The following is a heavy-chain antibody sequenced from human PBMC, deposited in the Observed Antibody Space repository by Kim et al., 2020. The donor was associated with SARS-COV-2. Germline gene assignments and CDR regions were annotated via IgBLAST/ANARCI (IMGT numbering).Heavy chain of an antibody. Sequence: SETLSLTCAVYGGSFSGYYWSWIRQPPGKGLEWIGEINHSGSTNYNPSLKSRVTISVDTSKNQFSLKLSSVTAADTAVYYCARGRIIRNLRSLWSSEVDSSGYYPNAFDIWGQGTMVTVSS. D-gene: IGHD3-22*01. CDR3: ARGRIIRNLRSLWSSEVDSSGYYPNAFDI. J-gene: IGHJ3*02. CDR2: INHSGST. CDR1: GGSFSGYY. V-gene: IGHV4-34*01.